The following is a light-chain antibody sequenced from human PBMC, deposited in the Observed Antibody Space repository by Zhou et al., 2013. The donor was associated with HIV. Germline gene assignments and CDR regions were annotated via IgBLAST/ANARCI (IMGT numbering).Light chain of an antibody. V-gene: IGKV2-28*01. CDR3: MQALQTPIFT. CDR1: QSLLLSNGYNY. CDR2: LGS. Sequence: DIVMTQSPPSLPVTPGEPASISCRSSQSLLLSNGYNYLDWYLQRPGQSPQLLIYLGSNRASGVPDRFSGSGSGTNFTLKISRVEAEDVGVYYCMQALQTPIFTFGPGTKVDIK. J-gene: IGKJ3*01.